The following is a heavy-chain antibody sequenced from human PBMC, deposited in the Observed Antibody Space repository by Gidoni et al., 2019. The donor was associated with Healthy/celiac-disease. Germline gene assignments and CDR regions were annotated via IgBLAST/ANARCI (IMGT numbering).Heavy chain of an antibody. CDR1: GFTFSSYG. CDR3: ARGYDFWSGLDY. Sequence: QVQLVESGGGVVQPGRSLRLSCAASGFTFSSYGMPWVRQAPGKGLEWVAVIWYDGSNKYYADSVKGRFTISRDNSKNTLYLQMNSLRAEDTAVYYCARGYDFWSGLDYWGQGTLVTVSS. D-gene: IGHD3-3*01. V-gene: IGHV3-33*01. J-gene: IGHJ4*02. CDR2: IWYDGSNK.